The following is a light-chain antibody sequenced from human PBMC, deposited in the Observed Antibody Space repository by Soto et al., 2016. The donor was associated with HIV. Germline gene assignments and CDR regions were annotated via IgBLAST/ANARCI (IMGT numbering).Light chain of an antibody. Sequence: YVLTQPPSVSVAPGKTATITCGGDNIGRKSVNWYQQKPGQAPVLVVYDDTDRPSGISGRFAGSNSGSAATLTITKVEFGDEADYYCHVWDEASGSAVFAGGTKVTVL. V-gene: IGLV3-21*03. CDR1: NIGRKS. J-gene: IGLJ2*01. CDR3: HVWDEASGSAV. CDR2: DDT.